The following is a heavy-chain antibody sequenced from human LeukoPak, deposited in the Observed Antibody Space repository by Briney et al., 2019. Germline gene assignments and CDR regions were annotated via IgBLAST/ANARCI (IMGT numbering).Heavy chain of an antibody. CDR1: GFTFSSFA. J-gene: IGHJ4*02. CDR2: ISDGDGST. CDR3: AKPHYFGSGSPDY. D-gene: IGHD3-10*01. Sequence: GGSLRLSCAASGFTFSSFALSWVRQAPGKGLEWVSAISDGDGSTYYSNSVKGRFTISRDNSRNTLYLLMNSLRAEDTAIYYCAKPHYFGSGSPDYWGQGTLVTVSS. V-gene: IGHV3-23*01.